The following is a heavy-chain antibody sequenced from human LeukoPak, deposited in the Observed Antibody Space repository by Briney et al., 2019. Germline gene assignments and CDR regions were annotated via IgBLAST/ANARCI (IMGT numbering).Heavy chain of an antibody. CDR1: GFTLSTYE. CDR3: AKVGYYGSGSPWAAFDI. V-gene: IGHV3-48*03. CDR2: ISRSATAI. D-gene: IGHD3-10*01. J-gene: IGHJ3*02. Sequence: GGSLRLSCTASGFTLSTYEMHWVRQAPGKGLEWVSYISRSATAIYYADSVKGRFTISRDNAKNSLYLQMNSLRAEDTAVYYCAKVGYYGSGSPWAAFDIWGQGTMVTVSS.